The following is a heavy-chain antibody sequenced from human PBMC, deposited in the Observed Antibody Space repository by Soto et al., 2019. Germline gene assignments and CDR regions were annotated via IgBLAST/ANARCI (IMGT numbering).Heavy chain of an antibody. CDR2: INPDNGNT. J-gene: IGHJ6*02. D-gene: IGHD2-2*01. Sequence: QVQLVQSGAEVKKPGASVKVSCKASGYTFTRSGISWVRQAPGQGLEWLGWINPDNGNTNYAQHLQGRVSLTTDTSTITAYIDLRILISHDTAVYYCARDQGTTTLPPPSLSSHGMDVWGQGTTVTVSS. CDR1: GYTFTRSG. V-gene: IGHV1-18*01. CDR3: ARDQGTTTLPPPSLSSHGMDV.